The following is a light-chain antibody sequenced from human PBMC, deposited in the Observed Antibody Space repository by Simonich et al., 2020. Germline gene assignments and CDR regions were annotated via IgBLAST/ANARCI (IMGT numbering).Light chain of an antibody. CDR3: HQSYSTPLT. CDR1: QSISSY. J-gene: IGKJ4*01. Sequence: DIQMTQSPSSLSASGGNRVTITYRASQSISSYLNWYQQKPGKAPKLLIYAASRLQSGVPSRFSGSGSGTDFTLTISSLQPEDFATYYCHQSYSTPLTFGGGTKVEIK. CDR2: AAS. V-gene: IGKV1-39*01.